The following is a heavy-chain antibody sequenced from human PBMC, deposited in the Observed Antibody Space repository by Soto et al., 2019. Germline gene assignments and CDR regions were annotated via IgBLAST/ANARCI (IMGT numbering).Heavy chain of an antibody. D-gene: IGHD3-22*01. CDR3: ARTTYYYGGSGRSPKEFDY. CDR2: ISSSGSTI. J-gene: IGHJ4*02. CDR1: GFTFSDYY. V-gene: IGHV3-11*01. Sequence: QVQLVESGGGLVKHGGSRRLSCAASGFTFSDYYMSWIRQAPGKGLEWVSCISSSGSTIYYADSVRGRFTVSRDNAKKSLFLQMNSLRAEDTAVYYCARTTYYYGGSGRSPKEFDYWGQGTLVTVSS.